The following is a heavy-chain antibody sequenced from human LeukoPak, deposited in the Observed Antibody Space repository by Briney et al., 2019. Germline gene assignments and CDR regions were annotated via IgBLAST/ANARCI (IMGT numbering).Heavy chain of an antibody. Sequence: SGPALVKPTQPLTLTCTFSGFSLSTSGMCVSWIRQPPGKALEWLALIDWDDDKYYSTSLKTRLTISKDTSKTQVVLTMTNMDPVDTATYYCARLRTYYYGSGSRRDWFDPWGQGTLVTVSS. CDR2: IDWDDDK. D-gene: IGHD3-10*01. CDR3: ARLRTYYYGSGSRRDWFDP. V-gene: IGHV2-70*01. CDR1: GFSLSTSGMC. J-gene: IGHJ5*02.